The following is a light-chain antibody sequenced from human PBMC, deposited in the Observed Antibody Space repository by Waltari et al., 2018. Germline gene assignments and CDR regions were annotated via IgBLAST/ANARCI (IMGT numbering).Light chain of an antibody. J-gene: IGKJ4*01. CDR3: QQSYRTPPS. CDR2: AAS. V-gene: IGKV1-39*01. CDR1: QSSSNF. Sequence: DIQMTQSPSSLSASIGDRVTITGRASQSSSNFLNWYQQKPGKAAKLLIYAASCLHCGVPSMFSGSGSGTDFSLTISCLHPEDFATYFCQQSYRTPPSFGAGTKVEIK.